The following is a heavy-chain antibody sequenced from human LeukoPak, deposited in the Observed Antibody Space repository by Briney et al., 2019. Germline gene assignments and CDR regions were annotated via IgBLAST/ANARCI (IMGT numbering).Heavy chain of an antibody. CDR3: ARASPYFYCSGGSCYFHP. D-gene: IGHD2-15*01. CDR2: IIPIFCTA. CDR1: GGTFSSYA. V-gene: IGHV1-69*05. J-gene: IGHJ5*02. Sequence: SVKVSCKASGGTFSSYAISWVRQAPGQRLEWMGGIIPIFCTANYAQKFQGRVTITTDESTSTAYMELSSLRSEDTAVYYCARASPYFYCSGGSCYFHPWGQGTLVTVSS.